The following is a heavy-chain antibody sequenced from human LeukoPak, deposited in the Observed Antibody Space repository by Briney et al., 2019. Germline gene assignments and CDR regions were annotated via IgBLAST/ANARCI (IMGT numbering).Heavy chain of an antibody. J-gene: IGHJ4*02. D-gene: IGHD3-10*01. CDR3: ASDFGY. V-gene: IGHV4-4*07. CDR2: IYTSGST. CDR1: GGSISTDY. Sequence: SETLSLTCTVSGGSISTDYWTWIRQPAGKGLEWIRLIYTSGSTNYNPSLKSRVTMSVDTSKNQFSLKLTSVTAADTAVYHCASDFGYWGQGTLVTVSS.